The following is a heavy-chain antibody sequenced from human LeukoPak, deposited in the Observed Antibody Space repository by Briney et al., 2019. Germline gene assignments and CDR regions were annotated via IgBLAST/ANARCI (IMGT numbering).Heavy chain of an antibody. CDR3: AKDERNWNYNLASQTYD. D-gene: IGHD1-7*01. Sequence: GGSLRLSCAASGFTFTNYAMSWVRQAPGKGLEWVSAISGSGVSTYYADSVKGRFTVSRDNSKNTLYLQMSSLRAEDTAVYYCAKDERNWNYNLASQTYDWGQGTLVTVSS. CDR2: ISGSGVST. CDR1: GFTFTNYA. J-gene: IGHJ4*02. V-gene: IGHV3-23*01.